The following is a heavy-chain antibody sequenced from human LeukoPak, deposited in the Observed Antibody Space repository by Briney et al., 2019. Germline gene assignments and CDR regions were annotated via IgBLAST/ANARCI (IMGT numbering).Heavy chain of an antibody. CDR3: ARALMITFGRGTFDY. CDR1: GGSISRSSYY. D-gene: IGHD3-16*01. V-gene: IGHV4-39*01. J-gene: IGHJ4*02. CDR2: IYYSGST. Sequence: PSETLSLTCTVSGGSISRSSYYWGWIRQPPGKGLEWIGSIYYSGSTYYNPSLKSRVTISVDTSKNQFSLKPSSVTAADTAVYYCARALMITFGRGTFDYWGQGTPVTVSS.